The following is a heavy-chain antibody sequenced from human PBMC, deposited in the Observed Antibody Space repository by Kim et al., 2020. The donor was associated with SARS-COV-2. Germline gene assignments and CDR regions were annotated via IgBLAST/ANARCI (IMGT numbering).Heavy chain of an antibody. J-gene: IGHJ5*02. CDR3: ARDRDFCVYGTRGNNCFDP. CDR2: INQDGSEK. CDR1: GFTFSSYW. V-gene: IGHV3-7*01. Sequence: GGSLRLSCAASGFTFSSYWMSWVRQAPGKGLEWVANINQDGSEKYYVDSVKGRFTISRDNAENSLFLQMNSLRAEDTAVYYCARDRDFCVYGTRGNNCFDPWGQGTLVTVSS. D-gene: IGHD1-1*01.